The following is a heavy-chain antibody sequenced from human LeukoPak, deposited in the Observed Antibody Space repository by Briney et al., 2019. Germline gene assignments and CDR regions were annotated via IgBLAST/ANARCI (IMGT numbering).Heavy chain of an antibody. D-gene: IGHD6-6*01. V-gene: IGHV1-18*01. Sequence: ASVKVSCKASGYTFTSYGISWVRQAPGQGLEWMGWISAYNGNTNYAQKLQGRVTMTTDTSTSTAYMELRSLRSDDTAVYYCARDGGIGIAARPRWFDPRGQGTLVTVSS. J-gene: IGHJ5*02. CDR1: GYTFTSYG. CDR3: ARDGGIGIAARPRWFDP. CDR2: ISAYNGNT.